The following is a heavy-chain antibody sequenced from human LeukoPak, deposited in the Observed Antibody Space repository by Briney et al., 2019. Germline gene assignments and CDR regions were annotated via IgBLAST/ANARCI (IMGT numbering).Heavy chain of an antibody. Sequence: GESLKISCKGSGYTFSSYWIGWVRQMPGKGLGWMGIIYPGDSDTRYSPSLQGQVTISVDTSIGTAYLQWSSLKASDTAIYYCARQNDFRLDYWGQGTLVTVSS. D-gene: IGHD3-3*01. CDR1: GYTFSSYW. V-gene: IGHV5-51*01. J-gene: IGHJ4*02. CDR2: IYPGDSDT. CDR3: ARQNDFRLDY.